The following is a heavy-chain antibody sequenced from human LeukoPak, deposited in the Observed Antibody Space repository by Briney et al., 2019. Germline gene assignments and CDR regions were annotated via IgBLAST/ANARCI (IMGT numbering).Heavy chain of an antibody. D-gene: IGHD1-1*01. CDR1: GGSISPYY. J-gene: IGHJ6*02. Sequence: SETLSLTRTVSGGSISPYYWNWIRQPPGKGLEWIGYIYYSGSTNYNPSLKSRVTISVDTSKNQFSLKLSSVTAADTAVYYCARLAGTTLIYYYYGMDVWGQGTTVTVSS. CDR3: ARLAGTTLIYYYYGMDV. CDR2: IYYSGST. V-gene: IGHV4-59*12.